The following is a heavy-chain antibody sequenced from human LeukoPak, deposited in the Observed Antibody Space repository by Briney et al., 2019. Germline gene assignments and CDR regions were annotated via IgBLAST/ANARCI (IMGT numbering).Heavy chain of an antibody. CDR3: VRERYHGSGAPKFDF. D-gene: IGHD3-10*01. CDR2: ISGSGSYI. Sequence: GGSLRLSCAASGFTFSDYSMNWVRQTPSKGLEWVSCISGSGSYIYYADSVKGRFTISRDNAKNSLNLQVNSLRAEDTAVYYCVRERYHGSGAPKFDFWGQGTLVTVSS. CDR1: GFTFSDYS. J-gene: IGHJ4*02. V-gene: IGHV3-21*01.